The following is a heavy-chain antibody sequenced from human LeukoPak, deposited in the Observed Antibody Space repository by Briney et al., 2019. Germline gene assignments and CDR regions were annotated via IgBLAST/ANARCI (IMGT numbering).Heavy chain of an antibody. CDR3: ANLWEMGY. J-gene: IGHJ4*02. CDR2: VKPDGSEK. Sequence: GGSLRLSCAASGFSFSDYWMSWVRQAPGKGLEWVANVKPDGSEKYYVDSVKGRFAISRDNARNSLYLQMDSLRAEDTAVYYCANLWEMGYWGQGTLVTVSS. V-gene: IGHV3-7*01. D-gene: IGHD5-24*01. CDR1: GFSFSDYW.